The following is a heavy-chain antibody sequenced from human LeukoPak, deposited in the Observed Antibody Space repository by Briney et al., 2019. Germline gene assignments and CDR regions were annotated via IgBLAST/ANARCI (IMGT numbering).Heavy chain of an antibody. CDR3: AKTRYIPSSGDYFDY. D-gene: IGHD6-6*01. CDR1: GGSISSSSYY. J-gene: IGHJ4*02. CDR2: ITGSGAST. Sequence: PSETLSLTCTVSGGSISSSSYYWGWIRQPPGKGLEWVSAITGSGASTYYADSVRGRFTISRDSSKNTLYLQMNSLRAEDTAVYYCAKTRYIPSSGDYFDYWGQGTLVTVSS. V-gene: IGHV3-23*01.